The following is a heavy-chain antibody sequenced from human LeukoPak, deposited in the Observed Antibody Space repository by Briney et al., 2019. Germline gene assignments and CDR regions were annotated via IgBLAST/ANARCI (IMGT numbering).Heavy chain of an antibody. CDR2: IYYSGST. V-gene: IGHV4-59*05. D-gene: IGHD1-1*01. CDR1: GGSISGYY. J-gene: IGHJ4*02. CDR3: ARHGVHQNYDY. Sequence: PSETLSLTCSVSGGSISGYYWSWIRQPPGKGLEWVGSIYYSGSTYYHPSLKNRVTISVDTSNNQFSLKLSSVTAADTAVFYRARHGVHQNYDYWGQGTLVTVSS.